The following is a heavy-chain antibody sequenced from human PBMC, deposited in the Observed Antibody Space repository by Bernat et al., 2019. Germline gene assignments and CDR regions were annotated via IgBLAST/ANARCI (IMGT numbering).Heavy chain of an antibody. Sequence: QVQLVESGGGVVQPGRSLRLSCAASGFTFSSYGMDWVRQAPGKGLEWVAVISYDGSNKYYADSVKGRFTISRDNSKNTLYLQMNSLRAEDTAVYYCARDNSYGISAADYWGQGTLVTVSS. CDR3: ARDNSYGISAADY. D-gene: IGHD5-18*01. CDR1: GFTFSSYG. CDR2: ISYDGSNK. J-gene: IGHJ4*02. V-gene: IGHV3-30*03.